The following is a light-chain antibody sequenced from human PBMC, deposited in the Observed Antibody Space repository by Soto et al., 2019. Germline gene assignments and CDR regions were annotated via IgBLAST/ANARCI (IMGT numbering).Light chain of an antibody. CDR2: DAS. Sequence: DIQMTQSPSTLSASVGDRVTITCRASQTITTWLAWYQQKPGKAPKLLIYDASTLESGVPSRFSGSGFGTEFSLTISSLQPDDFATYYCLQDFNYPWTFGQGTKVDIK. CDR1: QTITTW. CDR3: LQDFNYPWT. J-gene: IGKJ1*01. V-gene: IGKV1-5*01.